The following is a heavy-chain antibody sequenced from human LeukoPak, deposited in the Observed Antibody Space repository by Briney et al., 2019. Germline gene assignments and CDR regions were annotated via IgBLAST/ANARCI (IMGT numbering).Heavy chain of an antibody. Sequence: ASVTVSCTASGYTFTGYYMHWVRQAPGQGLEWMGWINPNSGGTNYAQKFQGRVTMTRDTSTSTAYMELSRLRSDDTAVYYCARCIAAAGTMGYMDVWGKGTTVTVSS. CDR1: GYTFTGYY. D-gene: IGHD6-13*01. V-gene: IGHV1-2*02. CDR3: ARCIAAAGTMGYMDV. J-gene: IGHJ6*03. CDR2: INPNSGGT.